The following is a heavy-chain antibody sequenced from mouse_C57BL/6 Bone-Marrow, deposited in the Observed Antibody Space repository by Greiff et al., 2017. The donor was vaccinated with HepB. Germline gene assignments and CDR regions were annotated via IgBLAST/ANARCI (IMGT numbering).Heavy chain of an antibody. CDR1: GYTFTDYE. CDR2: IDPETGGT. J-gene: IGHJ4*01. D-gene: IGHD1-1*01. CDR3: TRPYGSSYDYYAMDY. Sequence: QVQLQQPGAELVRPGASVTLSCKASGYTFTDYEMHWVKQTPVHGLEWIGAIDPETGGTAYNQKFKGKAILTADKSSSTAYMELRSLTSEDSAVYYCTRPYGSSYDYYAMDYWGQGTSVTVSS. V-gene: IGHV1-15*01.